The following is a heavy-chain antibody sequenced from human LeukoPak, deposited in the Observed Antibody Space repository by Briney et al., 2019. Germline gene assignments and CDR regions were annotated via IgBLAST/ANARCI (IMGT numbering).Heavy chain of an antibody. V-gene: IGHV3-30-3*01. D-gene: IGHD3-22*01. J-gene: IGHJ4*02. CDR2: ISYDGSNK. Sequence: GRSLRLSCAASGFTFSSYAMRWVRQAPGKGLEWVAVISYDGSNKYYADSVKGRFTISRDNSKNTLYLQMNSLRAEDTAVYYCAREGGIYYDSSGYYLFDYWGQGTLVTVSS. CDR3: AREGGIYYDSSGYYLFDY. CDR1: GFTFSSYA.